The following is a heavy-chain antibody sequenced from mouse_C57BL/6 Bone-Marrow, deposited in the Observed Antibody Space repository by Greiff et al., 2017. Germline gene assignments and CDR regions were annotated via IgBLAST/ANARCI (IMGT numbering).Heavy chain of an antibody. J-gene: IGHJ1*03. D-gene: IGHD1-1*01. CDR1: GYTFTEYT. V-gene: IGHV1-62-2*01. CDR2: FYPGSGSI. Sequence: QVQLQQSGAELVKPGASVKLSCKASGYTFTEYTIHWVKQRPGQGLEWIGWFYPGSGSIKYNEKFKDKATLTADKSSSTVYMGLSRLTSEDSAVYFCARHERETTVVADWYFDVWGTGTTVTVSS. CDR3: ARHERETTVVADWYFDV.